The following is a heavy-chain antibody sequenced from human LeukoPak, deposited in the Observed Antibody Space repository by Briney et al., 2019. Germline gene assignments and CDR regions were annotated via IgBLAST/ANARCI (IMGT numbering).Heavy chain of an antibody. CDR2: IKSKTDGGTT. Sequence: GGSLRLSCAASGFTFSNAWMSWVRQAPGKGLEWVGRIKSKTDGGTTDYAAPVKGRFTISRDDSKNTLYLQMNSLKTDDTAVYYCTTGEFLEWLLYFDYWGQGTLVTVSP. J-gene: IGHJ4*02. CDR3: TTGEFLEWLLYFDY. V-gene: IGHV3-15*01. D-gene: IGHD3-3*01. CDR1: GFTFSNAW.